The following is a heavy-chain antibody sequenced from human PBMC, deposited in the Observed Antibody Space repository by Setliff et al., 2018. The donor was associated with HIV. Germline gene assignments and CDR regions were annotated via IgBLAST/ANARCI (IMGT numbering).Heavy chain of an antibody. J-gene: IGHJ6*03. D-gene: IGHD5-18*01. CDR3: ARDQISAYSYGGEVYYYYMDV. V-gene: IGHV1-2*02. CDR2: INAESGDT. CDR1: GYTFTDYY. Sequence: ASVKVSCKASGYTFTDYYIQWVRQAPGQGLEWMGWINAESGDTNYAEKFLGRVTMTRKTSINTAYMELSSVRSEDTAVYYCARDQISAYSYGGEVYYYYMDVWGKGTTVTVSS.